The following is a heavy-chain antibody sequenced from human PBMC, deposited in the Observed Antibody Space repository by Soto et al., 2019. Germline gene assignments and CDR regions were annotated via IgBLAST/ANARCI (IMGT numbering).Heavy chain of an antibody. V-gene: IGHV3-66*01. CDR3: ALSPSGYDLAFDI. J-gene: IGHJ3*02. CDR2: IYSGGST. D-gene: IGHD5-12*01. CDR1: GFTVSSNY. Sequence: PGGSLRLSCAASGFTVSSNYMSWVRQAPGKGLEWVSVIYSGGSTYYADSVKGRFTISRDNSKNTLYLQMNSLRAEDTAVYYCALSPSGYDLAFDIWGQGTMVTVSS.